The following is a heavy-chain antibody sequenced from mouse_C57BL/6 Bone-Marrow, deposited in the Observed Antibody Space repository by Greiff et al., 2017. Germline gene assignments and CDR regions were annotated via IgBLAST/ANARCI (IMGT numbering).Heavy chain of an antibody. Sequence: QVQLKQPGAELVKPGASVKMSCKASVYTFTSYWITWVKQRPGQGLEWIGDIYPRSGNTYYTEKFKGKATLTADKSSSTAYMELRSLTSEDSAVYFCARHSLAMDYWGQGTSVTVSS. J-gene: IGHJ4*01. CDR1: VYTFTSYW. CDR3: ARHSLAMDY. CDR2: IYPRSGNT. V-gene: IGHV1-55*01.